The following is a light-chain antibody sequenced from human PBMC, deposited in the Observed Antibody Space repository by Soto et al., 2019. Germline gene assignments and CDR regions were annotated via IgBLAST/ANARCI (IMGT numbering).Light chain of an antibody. CDR1: SSDVGGYDY. CDR3: SSYASSSTLV. CDR2: YVS. J-gene: IGLJ1*01. Sequence: QSALTQPASVSGSPGQSITISCTGTSSDVGGYDYVSWYQQYPGKAPKLMIYYVSDRPSGVSDRFSGSKSGNTASLTISGLQAEDEADYYCSSYASSSTLVFGTGTKVTVL. V-gene: IGLV2-14*01.